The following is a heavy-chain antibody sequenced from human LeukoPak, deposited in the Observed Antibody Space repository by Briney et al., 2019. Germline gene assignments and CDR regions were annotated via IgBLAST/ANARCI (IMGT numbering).Heavy chain of an antibody. CDR1: GFNFSKND. CDR2: IGVAGDT. J-gene: IGHJ4*02. V-gene: IGHV3-13*01. CDR3: AKASDYNGLRGEGGSFVC. Sequence: PGGSLSLSCVASGFNFSKNDMHWVRQTTERGLEWVSAIGVAGDTYYADPVKGRFTISRENGKNSVYLQMNSLRAGDTAVYFCAKASDYNGLRGEGGSFVCWGQGALVTVSS. D-gene: IGHD4-11*01.